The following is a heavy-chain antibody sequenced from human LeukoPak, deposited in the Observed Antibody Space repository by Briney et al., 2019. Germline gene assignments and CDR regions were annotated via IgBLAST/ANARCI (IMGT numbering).Heavy chain of an antibody. CDR3: AKYSSSSNYYYGMDV. Sequence: GGSLRLSCAASGFTFSSYGMHWVHQAPGKGLEWVAVIWYDGSNKYYADSVKGRFTISRDNSKNTLYLQMNSPRAEDTAVYYCAKYSSSSNYYYGMDVWGQGTTVTVSS. CDR2: IWYDGSNK. D-gene: IGHD6-13*01. CDR1: GFTFSSYG. V-gene: IGHV3-33*06. J-gene: IGHJ6*02.